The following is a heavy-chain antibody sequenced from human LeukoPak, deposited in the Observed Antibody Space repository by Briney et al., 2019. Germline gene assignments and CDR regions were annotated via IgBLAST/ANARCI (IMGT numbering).Heavy chain of an antibody. J-gene: IGHJ4*02. CDR3: ARTPGYSFYFDY. V-gene: IGHV5-51*01. Sequence: GESQKISCKGSGYNFASYWIGWVRQMPGKGLEWMGIIYPGDSDTRSSPSFQGQVTMSVDKSVNTAYLQWSSLKASDTAMYYCARTPGYSFYFDYWGLGTPVTVSS. D-gene: IGHD5-18*01. CDR2: IYPGDSDT. CDR1: GYNFASYW.